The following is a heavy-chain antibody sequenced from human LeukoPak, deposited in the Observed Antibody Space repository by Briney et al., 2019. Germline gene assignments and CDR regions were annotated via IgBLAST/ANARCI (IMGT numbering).Heavy chain of an antibody. CDR1: GGSFSGYY. V-gene: IGHV4-34*01. J-gene: IGHJ6*03. CDR2: INHSGST. Sequence: SETLSLTCAVYGGSFSGYYWSWIRQPPGKGLEWIGEINHSGSTNYNPSLKSRVTISVDTSKNQFSLKLSSVTAADTAVYYCARGAWQLDPGAYYYYMDVWGKGTTVTVSS. CDR3: ARGAWQLDPGAYYYYMDV. D-gene: IGHD6-13*01.